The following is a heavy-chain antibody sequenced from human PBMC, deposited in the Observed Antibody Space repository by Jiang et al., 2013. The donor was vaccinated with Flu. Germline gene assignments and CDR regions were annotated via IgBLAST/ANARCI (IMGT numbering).Heavy chain of an antibody. Sequence: SGAEVKKPGASVKVSCKASGYTFTGYYMHWVRQAPGQGLEWMGWINPNSGGTNYAQKFQGRVTMTRDTSISTAYMELSRLRSDDTAVYYCARVNRVTMVRGVPCFDYWGQGTLVTVSS. V-gene: IGHV1-2*02. CDR1: GYTFTGYY. CDR3: ARVNRVTMVRGVPCFDY. D-gene: IGHD3-10*01. CDR2: INPNSGGT. J-gene: IGHJ4*02.